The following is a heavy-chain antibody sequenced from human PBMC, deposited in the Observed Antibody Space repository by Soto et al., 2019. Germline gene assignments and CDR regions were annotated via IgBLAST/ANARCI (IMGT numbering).Heavy chain of an antibody. V-gene: IGHV3-23*01. D-gene: IGHD6-19*01. Sequence: EVQLLESGGGLVQPGGSLRLSCAASGFTFSSHAMSWVRQAPGKGLEWVSSTIDSGGRSYHADFVRGRFTISRDNSKNTLYLQMNSLRADDTAIYYCAKDKMEQWLVGGYYDYWGQGALVTVSS. CDR1: GFTFSSHA. J-gene: IGHJ4*02. CDR3: AKDKMEQWLVGGYYDY. CDR2: TIDSGGRS.